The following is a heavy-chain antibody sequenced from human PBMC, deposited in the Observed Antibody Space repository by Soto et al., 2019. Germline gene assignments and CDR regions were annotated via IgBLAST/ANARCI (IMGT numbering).Heavy chain of an antibody. J-gene: IGHJ4*02. Sequence: PSETLSLTCAVSGGSISSSNYWSWVRQPPGMGLEWIGEIYHSGTTNYNPSLKSRVTISVDKSKNQFSLKLRSVTAADTAVYYCARVSSGYYAAFDYWGQGTLVTVSS. D-gene: IGHD3-22*01. CDR1: GGSISSSNY. CDR2: IYHSGTT. V-gene: IGHV4-4*02. CDR3: ARVSSGYYAAFDY.